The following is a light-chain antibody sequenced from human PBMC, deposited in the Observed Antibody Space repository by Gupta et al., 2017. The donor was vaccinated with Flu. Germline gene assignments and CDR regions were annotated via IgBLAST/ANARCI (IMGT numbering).Light chain of an antibody. V-gene: IGKV1-39*01. Sequence: DIQMTQSPSSLSASVGDRVTITCRASQSISNYLNWYQQKPGKAPKLLIYAASNLQSGVPSRFSGSGSGTVFALTISILQPEDFATYYCQQSFSTPLTFGGGTKVEIK. CDR2: AAS. CDR1: QSISNY. CDR3: QQSFSTPLT. J-gene: IGKJ4*01.